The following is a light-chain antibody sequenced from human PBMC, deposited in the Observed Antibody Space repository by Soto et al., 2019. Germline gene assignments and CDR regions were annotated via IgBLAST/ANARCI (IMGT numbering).Light chain of an antibody. CDR1: SSDVGGYNY. CDR2: EVA. J-gene: IGLJ2*01. V-gene: IGLV2-14*01. CDR3: SSYTSSSTLV. Sequence: QSVLTQPASVSGSPGQSITISCTGTSSDVGGYNYVSWYQQHPGKAPNLMIYEVANRPSGVPNRFSGSKSGNTASLTISGLQAEDEADYYCSSYTSSSTLVFGGGTKLTAL.